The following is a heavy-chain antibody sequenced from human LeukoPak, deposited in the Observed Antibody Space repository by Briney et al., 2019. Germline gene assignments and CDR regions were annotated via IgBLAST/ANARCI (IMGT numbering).Heavy chain of an antibody. J-gene: IGHJ4*02. V-gene: IGHV3-11*06. CDR3: ARTECTSVDY. Sequence: GGSLRLSCAASGFTFSDYYMSWIRQAPGKGLEWVSYISSSSSYTNYADSVKGRFTISRGNAKNSLYLQMNSLRAEDTAVYYCARTECTSVDYWGQGTLVTVSS. CDR2: ISSSSSYT. CDR1: GFTFSDYY. D-gene: IGHD2-8*01.